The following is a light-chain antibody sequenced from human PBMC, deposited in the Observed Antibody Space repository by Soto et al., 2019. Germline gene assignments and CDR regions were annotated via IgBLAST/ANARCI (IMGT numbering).Light chain of an antibody. V-gene: IGLV1-44*01. CDR1: SSNIRSNT. CDR2: SNN. CDR3: AAWDDSLNGPV. J-gene: IGLJ3*02. Sequence: QSVLTQPPSASGTPGQRVTISCSGSSSNIRSNTVNWYQQLPGTAPKHLIYSNNQRPSGVPDRFSGSKSGTSASLAISGLQSEDEADYYCAAWDDSLNGPVFGGGTKVTVL.